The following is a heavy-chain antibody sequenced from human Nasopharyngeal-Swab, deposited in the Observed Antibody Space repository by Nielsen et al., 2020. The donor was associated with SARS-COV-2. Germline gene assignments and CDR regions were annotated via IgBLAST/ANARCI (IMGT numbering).Heavy chain of an antibody. Sequence: GESLKISCKGSGYSFSSYWIGWVRQMPGKGLEWMGIMYPRDSDTRYSPSFQGQVTISADKSISTAYLQWSSLKASDTAMYYCATAYNGNYYWDYWGQGTLVTDSS. J-gene: IGHJ4*02. CDR2: MYPRDSDT. CDR1: GYSFSSYW. V-gene: IGHV5-51*01. CDR3: ATAYNGNYYWDY. D-gene: IGHD1-7*01.